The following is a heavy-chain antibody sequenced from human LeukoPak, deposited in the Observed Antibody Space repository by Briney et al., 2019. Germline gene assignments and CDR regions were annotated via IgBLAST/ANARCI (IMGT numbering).Heavy chain of an antibody. V-gene: IGHV1-8*03. CDR2: MNPNSGNT. CDR1: GYTFTSYD. CDR3: ARGGGYYYDSSGYWSY. Sequence: ASVKVSCKASGYTFTSYDINWVRQATGQGLEWMGWMNPNSGNTGYAQKFQGRVTITRNTSISTAYMELSSLRSEDTAVYYCARGGGYYYDSSGYWSYWGQGTLVTVSS. J-gene: IGHJ4*02. D-gene: IGHD3-22*01.